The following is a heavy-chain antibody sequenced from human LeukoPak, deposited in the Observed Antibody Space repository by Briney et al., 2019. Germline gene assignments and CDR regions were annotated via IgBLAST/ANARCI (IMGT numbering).Heavy chain of an antibody. Sequence: PSETLSLTCTVPGDSMSSSYWSWIRQPPGKGLEWIGYIYYSGSTKYNPSLKSRVTISLDTSKKEFSLRLTSVTAADTAVYYCARDSHPVWGQGTLVTVSS. CDR3: ARDSHPV. J-gene: IGHJ4*02. CDR2: IYYSGST. CDR1: GDSMSSSY. V-gene: IGHV4-59*01.